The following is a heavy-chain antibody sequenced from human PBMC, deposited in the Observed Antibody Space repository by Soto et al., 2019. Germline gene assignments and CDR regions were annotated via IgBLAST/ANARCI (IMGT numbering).Heavy chain of an antibody. Sequence: QVQLVESGGGVVQPGGSLRLSCAASGFIFSGYAMHWVRQAPGKGLEWVAVISYDGNTQYYADSVKGRFTVSRDNSNNILYVEMNNLRDEDTAMYYCAKETNAYEINFWGKGPLVTVSP. J-gene: IGHJ4*02. V-gene: IGHV3-30-3*01. D-gene: IGHD3-9*01. CDR2: ISYDGNTQ. CDR1: GFIFSGYA. CDR3: AKETNAYEINF.